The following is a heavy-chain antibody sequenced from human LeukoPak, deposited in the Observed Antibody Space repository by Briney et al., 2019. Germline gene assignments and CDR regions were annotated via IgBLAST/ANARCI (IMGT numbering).Heavy chain of an antibody. J-gene: IGHJ4*02. CDR1: GFVFSDYS. V-gene: IGHV3-48*02. Sequence: GGSLRLSCAASGFVFSDYSMNWVRQAPGEGREWVSNIRGSGSGSGSGMYYADSVKGRFTISRDNAKNSLYLQMSSLRDEDTAFYYCARDNTWGFDFWGQGALVTVSS. D-gene: IGHD7-27*01. CDR2: IRGSGSGSGSGM. CDR3: ARDNTWGFDF.